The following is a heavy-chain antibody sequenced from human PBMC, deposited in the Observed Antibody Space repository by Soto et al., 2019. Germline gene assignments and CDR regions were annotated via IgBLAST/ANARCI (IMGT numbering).Heavy chain of an antibody. D-gene: IGHD1-26*01. Sequence: AGESLKISCKGSGYSFPNFWIAWVRQMPGKGLEWMGIIYPGASDTRYSPSFQGQVTFSADKSITTAYLQWSSLKASDTAMYYCARLREGEVGSTTGFCDYWGQGTLVTVSS. CDR1: GYSFPNFW. CDR3: ARLREGEVGSTTGFCDY. CDR2: IYPGASDT. J-gene: IGHJ4*02. V-gene: IGHV5-51*01.